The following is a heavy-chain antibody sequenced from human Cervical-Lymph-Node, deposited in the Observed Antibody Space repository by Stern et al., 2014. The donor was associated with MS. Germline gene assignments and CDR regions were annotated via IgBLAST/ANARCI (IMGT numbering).Heavy chain of an antibody. CDR2: MNPHSGNT. V-gene: IGHV1-8*01. Sequence: VQLVESGAEVMQPGASVRVSCRTSGYTFSNFDINWVRQAPGQGLEWMGWMNPHSGNTGYAQSFQGRVTMTRDNSISTAYMELSGLTSEDTAIYYCAREPMGAANYFDYWGQGILVTVSS. CDR3: AREPMGAANYFDY. D-gene: IGHD1-26*01. CDR1: GYTFSNFD. J-gene: IGHJ4*02.